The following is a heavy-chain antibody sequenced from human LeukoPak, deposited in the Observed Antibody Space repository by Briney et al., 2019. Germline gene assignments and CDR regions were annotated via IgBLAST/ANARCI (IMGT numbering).Heavy chain of an antibody. CDR1: GFTFSSYA. D-gene: IGHD2-2*01. CDR3: AKDPSSRNIVVVPAALDY. Sequence: PGRSLRLSCAASGFTFSSYAMHWVRQAPGKGLEWVAVISYDGSNKYYADSVKGRFTISRDNSKNTLYLQMNSLRAEDTAVYYCAKDPSSRNIVVVPAALDYWGQGTLVTVSS. J-gene: IGHJ4*02. CDR2: ISYDGSNK. V-gene: IGHV3-30-3*01.